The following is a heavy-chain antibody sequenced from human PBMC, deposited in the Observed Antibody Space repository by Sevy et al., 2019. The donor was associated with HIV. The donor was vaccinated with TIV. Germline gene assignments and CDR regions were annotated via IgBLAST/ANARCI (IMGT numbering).Heavy chain of an antibody. J-gene: IGHJ5*02. D-gene: IGHD3-16*01. CDR1: GFTFSNDA. Sequence: GGSLRLSCAASGFTFSNDAMNWVRQAPGKGLDWVAIISGSGFTTHYADSAKGRFTISRDNSKNTLYLQMNSLRAEDTAKYYCTTDPTAERGGGWFDPWGQGTLVTVSS. CDR3: TTDPTAERGGGWFDP. CDR2: ISGSGFTT. V-gene: IGHV3-23*01.